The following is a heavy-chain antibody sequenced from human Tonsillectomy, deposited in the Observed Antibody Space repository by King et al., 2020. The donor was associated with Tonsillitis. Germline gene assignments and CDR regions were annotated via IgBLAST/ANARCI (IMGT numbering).Heavy chain of an antibody. CDR1: GGTFSNYA. Sequence: VQLVQSGAEVKKPGSSVKVSCKASGGTFSNYAISWVRQAPGQGLEWMGGIIPIFGTPNYAQKFQGRVTITADESTSTAYMELSSLRSEDTAVYYCARGARPTDYYDSSAYTPLDYWGQGTLVTVSA. CDR3: ARGARPTDYYDSSAYTPLDY. D-gene: IGHD3-22*01. V-gene: IGHV1-69*01. CDR2: IIPIFGTP. J-gene: IGHJ4*02.